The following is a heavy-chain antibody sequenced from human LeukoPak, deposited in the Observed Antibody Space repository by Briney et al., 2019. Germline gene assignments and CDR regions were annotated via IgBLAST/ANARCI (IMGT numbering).Heavy chain of an antibody. CDR1: GFTFSSYD. D-gene: IGHD6-19*01. V-gene: IGHV3-23*01. J-gene: IGHJ4*02. CDR2: IGGGGTP. Sequence: GGSLRLSCAASGFTFSSYDMSWVRQAPGRGLEWVSAIGGGGTPYYADSVKGRFTISRDNSKNTLYLQMNSLRAEDTAVYYCAKDDHGGSGWRDYFDQWGQGTLVSVSS. CDR3: AKDDHGGSGWRDYFDQ.